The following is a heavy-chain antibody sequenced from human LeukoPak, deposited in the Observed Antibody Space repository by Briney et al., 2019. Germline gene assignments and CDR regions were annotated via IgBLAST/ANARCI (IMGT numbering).Heavy chain of an antibody. CDR3: VRDGNDAMDY. CDR1: GYTLTSYG. V-gene: IGHV1-18*01. CDR2: INGYNGNT. D-gene: IGHD4-23*01. J-gene: IGHJ4*02. Sequence: ASVKVSCKASGYTLTSYGISWVRQAPGQGLEWLGWINGYNGNTHYAQKIQDRVTLTTDTSTSTVYMEVRSLRSDDTAVYYCVRDGNDAMDYWGQGTLVTVSS.